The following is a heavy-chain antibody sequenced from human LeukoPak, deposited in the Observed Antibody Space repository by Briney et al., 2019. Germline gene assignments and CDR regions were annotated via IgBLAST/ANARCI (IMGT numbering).Heavy chain of an antibody. CDR2: IVVGSGNT. D-gene: IGHD3-22*01. CDR3: AAVTSYDTSGYYYEGNAFDI. Sequence: SVKVSCKASGFTFTDSVMQWVRQARGQRLEWIGWIVVGSGNTNYAQKFQERVTITRDTSTSTACMELSSLRSEDTAVYYCAAVTSYDTSGYYYEGNAFDIWGQGTLVTVSS. J-gene: IGHJ3*02. V-gene: IGHV1-58*02. CDR1: GFTFTDSV.